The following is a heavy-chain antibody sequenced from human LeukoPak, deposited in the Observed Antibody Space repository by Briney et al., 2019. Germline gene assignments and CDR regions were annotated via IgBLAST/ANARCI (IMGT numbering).Heavy chain of an antibody. V-gene: IGHV4-39*01. J-gene: IGHJ5*02. D-gene: IGHD3-22*01. CDR2: IYYSGST. CDR3: ASDPYYYDSSGYYYLSDS. Sequence: SETLSLTCTVSGGSISSSSYYWGWIRQPPGKGLEWIGSIYYSGSTYNNPSLKGRVTISVDTSKNQFSLKLSSVTAADTAVYYCASDPYYYDSSGYYYLSDSWGQGTLVTVSS. CDR1: GGSISSSSYY.